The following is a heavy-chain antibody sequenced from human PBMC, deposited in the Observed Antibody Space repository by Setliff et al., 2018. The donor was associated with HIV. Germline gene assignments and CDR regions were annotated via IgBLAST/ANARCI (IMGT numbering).Heavy chain of an antibody. CDR2: IYYSGST. CDR3: ARYYNFWSGPPYNWFDP. Sequence: SETLSLTCAVYGGSFSDNYWSWIRQPPGKGLEWIGYIYYSGSTNYNPSLKSRVTISVDTSKNQFSLKLSSVTAADTAVYYCARYYNFWSGPPYNWFDPWGQGTLVTVSS. D-gene: IGHD3-3*01. J-gene: IGHJ5*02. CDR1: GGSFSDNY. V-gene: IGHV4-59*01.